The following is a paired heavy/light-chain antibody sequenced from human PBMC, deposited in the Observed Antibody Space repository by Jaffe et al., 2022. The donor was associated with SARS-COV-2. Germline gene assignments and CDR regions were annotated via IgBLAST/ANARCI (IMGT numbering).Heavy chain of an antibody. J-gene: IGHJ6*04. V-gene: IGHV4-38-2*02. CDR1: GYSISRGYY. CDR2: IYHSGDT. Sequence: QVVLQESGPGLVKPSETLSLTCSVSGYSISRGYYWVWIRQPPGKGLEWIGTIYHSGDTYYNPSLKSRVTISVDTSKNQFSLKLSSMTAADTAVYYCVSPPRDLDVWGKGTTVTVSS. CDR3: VSPPRDLDV.
Light chain of an antibody. CDR3: MQGTHWPPT. J-gene: IGKJ1*01. V-gene: IGKV2-30*01. Sequence: DVVMTQSPLALPVTLGQPASISCRSSQSLAYSDGNTYLNWIQLRPGQSPRRLIYKVSDRDTGVPDRFSGSGSGTDFTLKISRVEAEDVGVYYCMQGTHWPPTFGQGTKVEIK. CDR1: QSLAYSDGNTY. CDR2: KVS.